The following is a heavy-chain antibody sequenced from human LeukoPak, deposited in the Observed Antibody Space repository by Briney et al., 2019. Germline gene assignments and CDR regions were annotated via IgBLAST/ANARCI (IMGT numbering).Heavy chain of an antibody. CDR1: GDSISSYY. D-gene: IGHD3-10*01. CDR2: IDDSGTT. J-gene: IGHJ6*03. Sequence: SETLSLTCTVSGDSISSYYWSWIRQPPGKGLEWIGYIDDSGTTNNNPSLKSRVTISIDTSKNQFSLKLSSVTAADTAVYYCARVAYYYGSGSYYNDSIYYYYMDVWGKGTTVTISS. V-gene: IGHV4-59*01. CDR3: ARVAYYYGSGSYYNDSIYYYYMDV.